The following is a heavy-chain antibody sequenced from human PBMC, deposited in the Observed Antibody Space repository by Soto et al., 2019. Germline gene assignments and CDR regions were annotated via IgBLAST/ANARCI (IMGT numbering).Heavy chain of an antibody. Sequence: QVQLQESGPGLVKPSQTLSLTCTVSGGSISSGGYYWSWIRQHPGKGLEWIGYIYYSGSTYYNPSPTSRVTFAADTSKNQFSLRLSSVTAADTAVYYCASGRNYYYGMDVWGQGTTVTVSS. CDR1: GGSISSGGYY. V-gene: IGHV4-31*03. J-gene: IGHJ6*02. CDR2: IYYSGST. CDR3: ASGRNYYYGMDV.